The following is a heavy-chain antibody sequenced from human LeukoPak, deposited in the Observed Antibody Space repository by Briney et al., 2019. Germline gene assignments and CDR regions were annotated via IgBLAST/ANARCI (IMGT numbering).Heavy chain of an antibody. CDR2: IYYSGST. CDR3: ARDEYYYDSSRFDY. V-gene: IGHV4-59*12. D-gene: IGHD3-22*01. Sequence: KSSETLSLTCTVSGGSISSYYWSWIRQPPGKGLEWIGYIYYSGSTYYNPSLKSRVTISVDTSKNQFSLKLSSVTAADTAVYYCARDEYYYDSSRFDYWGQGTLVTVSS. J-gene: IGHJ4*02. CDR1: GGSISSYY.